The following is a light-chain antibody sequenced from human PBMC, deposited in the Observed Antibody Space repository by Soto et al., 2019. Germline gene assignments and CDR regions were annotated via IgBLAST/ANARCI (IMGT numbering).Light chain of an antibody. CDR3: QQYRNWPRT. CDR1: QSVGGS. J-gene: IGKJ1*01. CDR2: GAS. Sequence: EIVMTQSPATLSVSPGERATLSCRASQSVGGSLAWYQQKPGQAPGLLIYGASTRATGVPARFSGSGSGTEFTHTISSPQSEDFAVYYCQQYRNWPRTFGQGTKVDIK. V-gene: IGKV3-15*01.